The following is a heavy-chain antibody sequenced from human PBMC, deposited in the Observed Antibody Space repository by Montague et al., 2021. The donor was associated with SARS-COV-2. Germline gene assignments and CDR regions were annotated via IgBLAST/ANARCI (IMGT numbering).Heavy chain of an antibody. D-gene: IGHD3-9*01. J-gene: IGHJ6*02. Sequence: PALVKPTQTLTLTCTFSGFSLSTSGMCVSWIRQPPGKALEWLARIDCDDDKYYSTSLKTRLTISKYTSKHQVVLTMTNMDPVDTATYYCARTHYDILPGYYYDMDVWGQGTTVTVSS. V-gene: IGHV2-70*11. CDR1: GFSLSTSGMC. CDR3: ARTHYDILPGYYYDMDV. CDR2: IDCDDDK.